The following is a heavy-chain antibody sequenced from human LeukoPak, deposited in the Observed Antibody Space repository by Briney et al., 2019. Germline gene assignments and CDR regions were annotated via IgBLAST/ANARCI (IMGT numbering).Heavy chain of an antibody. CDR1: GFTFSSHG. D-gene: IGHD3-10*02. J-gene: IGHJ6*04. V-gene: IGHV3-48*04. CDR2: ISSSGSTI. Sequence: GGSLRLSCAASGFTFSSHGMNWVRQAPGKGLEWVSYISSSGSTIYYADSVKGRFTISRDNAKNSLYLQMNSLRAEDTAVYYCAELGITMIGGVWGKGTTATISS. CDR3: AELGITMIGGV.